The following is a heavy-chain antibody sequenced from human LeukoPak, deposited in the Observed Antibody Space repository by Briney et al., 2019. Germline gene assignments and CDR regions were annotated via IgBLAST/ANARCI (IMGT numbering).Heavy chain of an antibody. CDR3: ARSVAGNTIFGVVISVDV. Sequence: SETLSLTCTVSGGSISSYYWSWIRQPPGKGLEWIGYIYYSGSTNYNPSLKSRVTISVDTSKNQFSLKLSSVTAADTAVYYCARSVAGNTIFGVVISVDVWGQGTTVTVSS. CDR1: GGSISSYY. D-gene: IGHD3-3*01. J-gene: IGHJ6*02. CDR2: IYYSGST. V-gene: IGHV4-59*01.